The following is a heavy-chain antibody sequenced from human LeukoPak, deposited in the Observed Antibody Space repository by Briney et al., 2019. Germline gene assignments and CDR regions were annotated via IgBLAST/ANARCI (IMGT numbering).Heavy chain of an antibody. J-gene: IGHJ4*02. CDR2: ISSSGSTI. D-gene: IGHD3-22*01. CDR1: GFTFSDYY. V-gene: IGHV3-11*01. CDR3: ARDSLDRNSSGYPGFDY. Sequence: GGSLRLSCAASGFTFSDYYMSWIRQAPGKGLEWVSYISSSGSTIYYADSVMGRFTISRDNAKNSLYLQMNSLRAEDTAVYYCARDSLDRNSSGYPGFDYWGQGTLVTVSS.